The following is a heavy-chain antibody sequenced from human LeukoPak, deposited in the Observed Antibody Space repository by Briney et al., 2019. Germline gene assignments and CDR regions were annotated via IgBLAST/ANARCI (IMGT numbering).Heavy chain of an antibody. CDR1: GFTFSDYA. V-gene: IGHV3-30-3*01. Sequence: PGGSLRLSCAASGFTFSDYAMHWVRQAPGKGLEWVAVISYDGSSKCNADSVKGRFTISRDNSKNTLYLQMDSLRAEDTAVYYCARDSYGMDVRGQGTPATVSS. CDR2: ISYDGSSK. J-gene: IGHJ6*02. D-gene: IGHD3-10*01. CDR3: ARDSYGMDV.